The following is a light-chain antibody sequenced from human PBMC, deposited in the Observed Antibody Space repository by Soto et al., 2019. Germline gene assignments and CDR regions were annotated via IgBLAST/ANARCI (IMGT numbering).Light chain of an antibody. J-gene: IGLJ1*01. CDR2: GNT. CDR3: QSFDNSLSGFYV. Sequence: QSALTQPPSVSGAPGQTITISCTGTDSNIGAGYDVHWYQHLPGRAPKLLIFGNTHRPSGVPYRFSGSKSGTSASLAITGLQPEDEADYYCQSFDNSLSGFYVFGSGTKLTVL. V-gene: IGLV1-40*01. CDR1: DSNIGAGYD.